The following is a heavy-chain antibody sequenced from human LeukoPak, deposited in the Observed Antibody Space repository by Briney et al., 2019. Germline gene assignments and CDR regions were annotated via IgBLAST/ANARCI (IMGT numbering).Heavy chain of an antibody. CDR2: ISSSSGNT. CDR1: GFTFSTYS. Sequence: PGGSLRLSCAASGFTFSTYSMNWVRQAPGKGLQWVSSISSSSGNTYYAGSVKGRFTISRDNAKNTLYLQMNSLRAEDTAVFYCARSSGRWTYSNFLENYYGMDVWGQGTTVTVSS. D-gene: IGHD4-11*01. J-gene: IGHJ6*02. CDR3: ARSSGRWTYSNFLENYYGMDV. V-gene: IGHV3-21*01.